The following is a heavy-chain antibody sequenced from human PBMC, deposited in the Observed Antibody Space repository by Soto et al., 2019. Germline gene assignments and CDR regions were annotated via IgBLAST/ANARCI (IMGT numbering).Heavy chain of an antibody. CDR3: ARRATATRYGMDV. J-gene: IGHJ6*02. D-gene: IGHD1-26*01. CDR1: GYSFTSYW. V-gene: IGHV5-10-1*01. CDR2: IDPSDSYT. Sequence: GESLKISCKGSGYSFTSYWISWVRQMPGKGLGWMGRIDPSDSYTNYSPSFQGHVAISVDKSISTAYLQWSSLKASDTAMYYCARRATATRYGMDVWGLGTSVTVSS.